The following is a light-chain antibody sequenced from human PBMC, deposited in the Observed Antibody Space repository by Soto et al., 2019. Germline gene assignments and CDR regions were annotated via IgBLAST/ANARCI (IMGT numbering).Light chain of an antibody. CDR2: DAS. CDR3: QQRSNWPIT. CDR1: QSVSSH. V-gene: IGKV3-11*01. J-gene: IGKJ5*01. Sequence: EIVTTQSPDTLFVSLGEGATLSCGGGQSVSSHLAWYQQKPGQAPRLLIYDASNRATGIPARFSGSGSGTDFTLTISSLEPEDFAVYYCQQRSNWPITFGQGTRLE.